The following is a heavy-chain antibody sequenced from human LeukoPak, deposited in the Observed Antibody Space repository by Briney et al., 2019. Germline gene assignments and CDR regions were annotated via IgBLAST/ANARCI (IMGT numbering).Heavy chain of an antibody. CDR3: ARVSPYANIVATIGGDLDY. J-gene: IGHJ4*02. CDR2: IKQDGSEK. D-gene: IGHD5-12*01. Sequence: GGSLRLSCAASGFTFSSYWMSWVRQAPGKGLEWVANIKQDGSEKYYVDSVKGRFTISRDNAKNSLYLQMNSLRAEGTAVYYCARVSPYANIVATIGGDLDYWGQGTLVTVSS. V-gene: IGHV3-7*01. CDR1: GFTFSSYW.